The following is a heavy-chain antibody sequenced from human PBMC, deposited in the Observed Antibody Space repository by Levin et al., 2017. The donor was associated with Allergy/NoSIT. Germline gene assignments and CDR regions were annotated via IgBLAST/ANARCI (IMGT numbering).Heavy chain of an antibody. CDR2: IYYSGST. V-gene: IGHV4-39*07. CDR1: GGSISTSSYY. J-gene: IGHJ6*02. CDR3: ARDEMVHEIQYYYGMDV. D-gene: IGHD2-8*01. Sequence: KTSETLSLACTVSGGSISTSSYYWGWIRQPPGKGLEWIGNIYYSGSTYYSPSLRSRVTISVDTSKNQFSLRLSSVTAADTAVYYCARDEMVHEIQYYYGMDVWGQGTTVTVSS.